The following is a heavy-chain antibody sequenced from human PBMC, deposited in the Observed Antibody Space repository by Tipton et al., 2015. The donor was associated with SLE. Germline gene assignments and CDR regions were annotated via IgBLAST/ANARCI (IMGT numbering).Heavy chain of an antibody. CDR2: IYYSGST. CDR3: ARDRNYYGMDV. J-gene: IGHJ6*02. Sequence: GLVKPSETLSLTCTVSGGSISSHYWSWIRQPPGKGLEWIGYIYYSGSTNYNPSLKSRVTISVDKSTDQFSLKLSSVTAADTAVYYCARDRNYYGMDVWGRGTTVTVSS. V-gene: IGHV4-59*11. CDR1: GGSISSHY.